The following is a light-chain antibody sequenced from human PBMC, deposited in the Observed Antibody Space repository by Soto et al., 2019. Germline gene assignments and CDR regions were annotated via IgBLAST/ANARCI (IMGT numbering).Light chain of an antibody. CDR3: QHYGSSRT. J-gene: IGKJ1*01. CDR2: GTS. Sequence: EMVLTQSPGTLSLSPGDRATLSGRASQSVSNDYVAWVQQKPGQTPRLLLYGTSSRATGIPERFSGSGSGTDFTLTIRRLEPEDFAVDYCQHYGSSRTFGQGTKVDIK. V-gene: IGKV3-20*01. CDR1: QSVSNDY.